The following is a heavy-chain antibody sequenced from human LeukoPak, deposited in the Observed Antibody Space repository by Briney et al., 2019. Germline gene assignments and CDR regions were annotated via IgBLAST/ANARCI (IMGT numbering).Heavy chain of an antibody. J-gene: IGHJ4*02. D-gene: IGHD6-13*01. CDR3: ARVYSSSWVPDY. V-gene: IGHV1-69*13. Sequence: ASVTVSCKASGGTFSSYAISWVRQAPGQGLEWMGGIIPIFGTANYAQKFQGRVTITADESTSTAYMELSSLRSEDTAVYYCARVYSSSWVPDYWGQGTLVTVSS. CDR2: IIPIFGTA. CDR1: GGTFSSYA.